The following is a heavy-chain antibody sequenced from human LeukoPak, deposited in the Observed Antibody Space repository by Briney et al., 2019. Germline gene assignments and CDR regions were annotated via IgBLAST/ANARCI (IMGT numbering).Heavy chain of an antibody. Sequence: GGSLRLSCAASGFTFSNYAMSWVRQAPGTGLEWVSTISGSGGSTYYADSVKGRFTISRDNSKNTLYLQMNSLRTEDTAVYYCAKARSVWDFDYWGQGTLVTVSS. V-gene: IGHV3-23*01. CDR2: ISGSGGST. D-gene: IGHD1-14*01. CDR1: GFTFSNYA. CDR3: AKARSVWDFDY. J-gene: IGHJ4*02.